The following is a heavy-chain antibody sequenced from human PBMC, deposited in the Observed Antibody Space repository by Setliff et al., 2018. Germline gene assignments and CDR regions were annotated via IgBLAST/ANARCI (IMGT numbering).Heavy chain of an antibody. CDR2: IYYSGST. D-gene: IGHD3-22*01. CDR3: ARGPYNSYDRSGYGFTNWFDP. Sequence: SETLSLTCTVSGGSISTSRYYWGWIRQPPGKGLEWIGCIYYSGSTYYNPSLKSRVTISVDTSKKQFSLKLSSVTAADTAVYYCARGPYNSYDRSGYGFTNWFDPWGQGILVTVSS. J-gene: IGHJ5*02. V-gene: IGHV4-39*07. CDR1: GGSISTSRYY.